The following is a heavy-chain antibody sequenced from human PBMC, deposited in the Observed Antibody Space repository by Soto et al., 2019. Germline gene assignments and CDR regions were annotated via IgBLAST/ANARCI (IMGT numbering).Heavy chain of an antibody. Sequence: ASVKVSCKASGYTFTSYDINWVRQATGQGLEWMGWMNPNSGNTGYAQKFQGRVTMTRNTSISTAYMELSSLRSEDTAVYYCARDSVTSLYYYYYMDVWGQGTTVTGAS. CDR1: GYTFTSYD. CDR2: MNPNSGNT. J-gene: IGHJ6*03. V-gene: IGHV1-8*01. CDR3: ARDSVTSLYYYYYMDV. D-gene: IGHD4-4*01.